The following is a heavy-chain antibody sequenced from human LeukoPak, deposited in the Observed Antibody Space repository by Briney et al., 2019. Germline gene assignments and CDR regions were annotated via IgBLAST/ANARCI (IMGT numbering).Heavy chain of an antibody. V-gene: IGHV4-59*01. J-gene: IGHJ4*02. D-gene: IGHD4-17*01. CDR2: IYYSGST. Sequence: SETLSLTCTVSGGSISSYYWSWIRQPPGKGLEWIGYIYYSGSTNYNPSLKSRVTISVDTSKNQFSLKLSSVTAADTAVYYCARERDYGDYGIDHWGQGTLVTVSS. CDR1: GGSISSYY. CDR3: ARERDYGDYGIDH.